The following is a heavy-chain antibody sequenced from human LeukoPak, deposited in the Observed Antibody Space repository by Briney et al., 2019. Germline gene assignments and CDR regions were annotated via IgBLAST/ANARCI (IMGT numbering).Heavy chain of an antibody. CDR2: IYTSGST. CDR1: GGSISSYY. CDR3: ARDGEYCSSTSCPIPDY. J-gene: IGHJ4*02. V-gene: IGHV4-4*07. Sequence: KPSETLSLTCTVSGGSISSYYWSWIRQPAGKGLEWIGRIYTSGSTNYNPSLKSRVTTSVDTSKNQFSLKLSSVTAADTAVYYCARDGEYCSSTSCPIPDYWGQGTLVTVSS. D-gene: IGHD2-2*01.